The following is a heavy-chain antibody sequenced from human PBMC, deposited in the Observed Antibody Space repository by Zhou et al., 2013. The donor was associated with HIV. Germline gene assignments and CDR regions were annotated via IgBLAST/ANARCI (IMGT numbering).Heavy chain of an antibody. CDR3: ASSITIFGVVIRGGFDP. V-gene: IGHV1-69*05. J-gene: IGHJ5*02. CDR1: GGTFSSYA. CDR2: IIPIFGTA. Sequence: QVQLVQSGAEVKKPGSSVKVSCKASGGTFSSYAISWVRQAPGQGLEWMGGIIPIFGTANYAQKFQGRVTITTDESTSTAYMELSSLRSEDTAVYYCASSITIFGVVIRGGFDPWGQGTLVTVSS. D-gene: IGHD3-3*01.